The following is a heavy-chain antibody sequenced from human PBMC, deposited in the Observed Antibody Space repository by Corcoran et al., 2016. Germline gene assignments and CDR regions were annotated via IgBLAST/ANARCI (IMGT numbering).Heavy chain of an antibody. J-gene: IGHJ6*02. D-gene: IGHD3-3*01. V-gene: IGHV3-15*07. CDR3: TTEIVPSLQAFWRGYVKWVQYYYYGRDV. Sequence: EVQLVESGGGLVKPGGSLRLSCAASGFTFSNAWMNWVRQAPGKGLEWVGRIKSKTDGGTTDYAAPVKGRFTISRDDSKNTLCLQMNSLKTGDTAVYYCTTEIVPSLQAFWRGYVKWVQYYYYGRDVWGQGTRVTVSS. CDR1: GFTFSNAW. CDR2: IKSKTDGGTT.